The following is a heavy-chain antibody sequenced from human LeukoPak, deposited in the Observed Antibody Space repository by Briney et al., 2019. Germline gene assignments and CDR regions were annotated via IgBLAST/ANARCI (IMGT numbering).Heavy chain of an antibody. V-gene: IGHV3-23*01. D-gene: IGHD2-15*01. CDR3: AKARGYCSDGSCYYFDY. CDR1: GFTFSSYA. J-gene: IGHJ4*02. Sequence: GGSLRLSCAASGFTFSSYAMSWVRQAPGKGLEWVSGISGSGGATYYADSVKGRFTISRDNSKNTLYLQMNSLRAEDTAVYYCAKARGYCSDGSCYYFDYWGQGKLVTVSS. CDR2: ISGSGGAT.